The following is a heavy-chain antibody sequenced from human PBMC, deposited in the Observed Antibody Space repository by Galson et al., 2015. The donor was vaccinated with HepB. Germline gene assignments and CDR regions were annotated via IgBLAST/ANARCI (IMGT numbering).Heavy chain of an antibody. J-gene: IGHJ4*02. Sequence: SETLSLTCTVSGYSISSGYYWGWIRQSPGKGLEWIGSIYHSGSTYYNPSLKSRVTMSADTSKNQFSLKLSSAAAADTALYYCARVSMDPRNTMVRGVSTHPYYFDYWGQGALVTVSS. CDR2: IYHSGST. D-gene: IGHD3-10*01. V-gene: IGHV4-38-2*02. CDR1: GYSISSGYY. CDR3: ARVSMDPRNTMVRGVSTHPYYFDY.